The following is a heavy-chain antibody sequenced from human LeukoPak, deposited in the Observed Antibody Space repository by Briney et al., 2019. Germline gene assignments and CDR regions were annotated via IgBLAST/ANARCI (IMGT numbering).Heavy chain of an antibody. V-gene: IGHV4-30-4*01. J-gene: IGHJ4*02. CDR3: ARDPGLSQRIAAAAGYFDY. D-gene: IGHD6-13*01. CDR2: IYYSGST. CDR1: GGSISSGDYY. Sequence: PSETLSLTCTVSGGSISSGDYYWSWIRQPPGKGLEWIGYIYYSGSTYYNPSLKSRVTISVDTSKNQFSLKLSSVTAADTAVYYCARDPGLSQRIAAAAGYFDYWGQGTLVTVSS.